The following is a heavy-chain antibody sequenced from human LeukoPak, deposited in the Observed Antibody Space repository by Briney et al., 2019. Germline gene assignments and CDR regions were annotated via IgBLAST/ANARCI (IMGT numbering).Heavy chain of an antibody. D-gene: IGHD1-1*01. CDR2: IRPGGDGP. Sequence: ASVKVSCKASGNSLNNYHMHWVRQAPGQGLEWLGIIRPGGDGPSYAQKFQGRVTMTRDMSTSTVYMGLSSLTSDDTAVYYCGRDPTYRNYFDSWGQGTLVTVSS. CDR3: GRDPTYRNYFDS. V-gene: IGHV1-46*02. J-gene: IGHJ4*02. CDR1: GNSLNNYH.